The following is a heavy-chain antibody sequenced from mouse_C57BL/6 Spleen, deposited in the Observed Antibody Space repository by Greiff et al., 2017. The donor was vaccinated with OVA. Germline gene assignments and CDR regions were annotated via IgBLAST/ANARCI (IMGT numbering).Heavy chain of an antibody. CDR2: IYWGDDK. D-gene: IGHD3-2*02. CDR1: GFSLSTSGMG. CDR3: ARGDSSGLPFAY. J-gene: IGHJ3*01. Sequence: ESGPGILQSSQTLSLTCSFSGFSLSTSGMGVSWLRQPSGMGLEWLAHIYWGDDKRNHPSLKSRLTIAKDNSRNQVFLKITSVDTADTATYYCARGDSSGLPFAYWGQGTLVTVSA. V-gene: IGHV8-12*01.